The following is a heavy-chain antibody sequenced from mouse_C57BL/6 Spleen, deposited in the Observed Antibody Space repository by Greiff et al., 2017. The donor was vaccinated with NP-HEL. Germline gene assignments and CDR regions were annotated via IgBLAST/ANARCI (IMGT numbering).Heavy chain of an antibody. J-gene: IGHJ1*03. CDR1: GFTFSDYG. CDR2: ISSGSSTI. CDR3: ARGGNWYFDV. Sequence: EVMLVESGGGLVKPGGSLKLSCAASGFTFSDYGMHWVRQAPEKGLEWVAYISSGSSTIYYADTVKGRFTISRDNAKNTLVLQMTSLRSEDTAMYYCARGGNWYFDVWGTGTTVTVSS. V-gene: IGHV5-17*01.